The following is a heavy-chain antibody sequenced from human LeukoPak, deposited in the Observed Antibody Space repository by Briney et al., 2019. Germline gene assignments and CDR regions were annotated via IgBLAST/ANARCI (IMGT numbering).Heavy chain of an antibody. CDR2: IGGSGGST. Sequence: PGGSLRLSCEALGFTFGSYAMSWVRQAPGKGLKWVSAIGGSGGSTYYADSVKGRFTISRDNSKDTLYLQMNSLRAEDTAVYYCAKSTKGGYSYGDDDAFDIWGQGTMVTVSS. D-gene: IGHD5-18*01. CDR1: GFTFGSYA. CDR3: AKSTKGGYSYGDDDAFDI. V-gene: IGHV3-23*01. J-gene: IGHJ3*02.